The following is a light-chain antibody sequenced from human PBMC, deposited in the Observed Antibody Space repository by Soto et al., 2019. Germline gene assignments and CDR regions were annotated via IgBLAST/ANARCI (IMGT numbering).Light chain of an antibody. V-gene: IGKV3-20*01. CDR3: QQYGSSSYT. J-gene: IGKJ2*01. CDR1: QSIRSSY. Sequence: EIVLTQSPGTLSLSPGERATLSCRASQSIRSSYLAWYQQKPGQAPRLLIYAASSSATGIPDRFSGSGSGTDFTLTISRLEPEEFAVYYCQQYGSSSYTFGQGTQFEIK. CDR2: AAS.